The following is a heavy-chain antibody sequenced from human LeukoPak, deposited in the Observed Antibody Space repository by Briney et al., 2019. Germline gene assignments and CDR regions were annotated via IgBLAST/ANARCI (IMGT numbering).Heavy chain of an antibody. Sequence: PSETLSLTCTVSGGSISSYYWSWIRQPPGKGLEWIGYISYSGSTSYNPSLKSRLTISLDTSKRQFSLNLNSVTVADTALYYCARDYGGGWFQIDYWGQGTLVTVSS. J-gene: IGHJ4*02. D-gene: IGHD6-13*01. CDR1: GGSISSYY. CDR3: ARDYGGGWFQIDY. CDR2: ISYSGST. V-gene: IGHV4-59*12.